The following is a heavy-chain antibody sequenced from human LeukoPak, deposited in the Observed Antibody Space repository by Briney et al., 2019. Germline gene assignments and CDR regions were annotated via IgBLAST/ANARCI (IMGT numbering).Heavy chain of an antibody. CDR3: ASDNLLLWFGEFPGFDY. CDR1: GYTFTSYG. CDR2: INAYNGNT. Sequence: ASVKVSCKASGYTFTSYGISGVRQAPGQGLEWMGWINAYNGNTNYAQKLQGRVTMTTDPYTSTAYMELRSLRSDDTAVYYCASDNLLLWFGEFPGFDYWGEGALVTVSS. J-gene: IGHJ4*02. V-gene: IGHV1-18*01. D-gene: IGHD3-10*01.